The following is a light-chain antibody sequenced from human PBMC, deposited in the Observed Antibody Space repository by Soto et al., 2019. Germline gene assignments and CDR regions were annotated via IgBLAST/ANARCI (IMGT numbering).Light chain of an antibody. CDR3: QQYHNLPYT. J-gene: IGKJ2*01. V-gene: IGKV3-15*01. CDR2: GAS. Sequence: EKVMTQSPATLSASLGERATLSCRASQSVSGDLAWYQQKPGQAPRLLIYGASARAADIPARFSGSGSGTDFTLTISSLQSEAFAVDYCQQYHNLPYTFGQGTRLEIK. CDR1: QSVSGD.